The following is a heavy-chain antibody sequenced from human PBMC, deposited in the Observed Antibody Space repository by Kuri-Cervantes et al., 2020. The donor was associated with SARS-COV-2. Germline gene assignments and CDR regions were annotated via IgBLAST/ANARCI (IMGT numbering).Heavy chain of an antibody. D-gene: IGHD3-10*01. CDR1: GFTFSSYS. Sequence: GESLKISCAASGFTFSSYSMNWVRQAPGKGLEWVAFIRYDGSNKYYADSVKGRFTISRDNSKNTLYLQMNSLRAEDTAVYYCAKDEYYYGSGSYYTVDDYWGQGTLVTVSS. CDR3: AKDEYYYGSGSYYTVDDY. V-gene: IGHV3-30*02. J-gene: IGHJ4*02. CDR2: IRYDGSNK.